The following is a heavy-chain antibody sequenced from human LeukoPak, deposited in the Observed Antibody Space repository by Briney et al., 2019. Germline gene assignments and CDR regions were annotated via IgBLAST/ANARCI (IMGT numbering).Heavy chain of an antibody. CDR2: ICGTSYNT. J-gene: IGHJ4*02. D-gene: IGHD2-15*01. V-gene: IGHV3-23*01. CDR3: AKSSGGSCYSVADY. CDR1: RFTFSSYA. Sequence: GGSLRLSCAASRFTFSSYAMSWVCQAPGKGLEWVSGICGTSYNTYYADSVKGRFTISRDNSKNTLYLQMNSLRAEDTAVYYCAKSSGGSCYSVADYWGQGTLVTVSS.